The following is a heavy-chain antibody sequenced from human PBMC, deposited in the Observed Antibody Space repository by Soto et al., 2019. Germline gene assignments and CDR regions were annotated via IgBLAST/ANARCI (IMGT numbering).Heavy chain of an antibody. V-gene: IGHV3-30*18. CDR3: AKDGSPNFDY. CDR2: MSYDGSNE. D-gene: IGHD1-26*01. CDR1: GFTFSHYA. Sequence: QVQLVESGGGVVQPGRSLRLSCAASGFTFSHYAMHWVRQAPGKGLEWVALMSYDGSNEYYADSVKGRFTISRDNSKNTLYLQMNRLRAEDTAVYYCAKDGSPNFDYWGQGTLVSVSS. J-gene: IGHJ4*02.